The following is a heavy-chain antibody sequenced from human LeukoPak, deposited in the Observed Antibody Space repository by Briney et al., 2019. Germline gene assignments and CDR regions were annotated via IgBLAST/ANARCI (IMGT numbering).Heavy chain of an antibody. CDR3: ARGVWQWLEHPLLGRENDAFDI. CDR2: ISSSSSTI. Sequence: GGSLRLSCAASGFTFSSYSMNWVRQAPGKGLEWVSYISSSSSTIYYADSVKGRFTISRDNAKNSLYLQMNSLRAEDTAVYYCARGVWQWLEHPLLGRENDAFDIWGQGTMVTVSS. V-gene: IGHV3-48*01. D-gene: IGHD6-19*01. CDR1: GFTFSSYS. J-gene: IGHJ3*02.